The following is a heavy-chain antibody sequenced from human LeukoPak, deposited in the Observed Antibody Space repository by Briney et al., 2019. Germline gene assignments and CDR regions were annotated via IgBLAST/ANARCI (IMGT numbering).Heavy chain of an antibody. D-gene: IGHD3-10*01. CDR3: ARGPSGERISNWFDP. CDR1: GFSLSTSGMC. CDR2: IDWDDDE. J-gene: IGHJ5*02. V-gene: IGHV2-70*11. Sequence: SGPTLVNPTQTLTLTCTFSGFSLSTSGMCVSWIRQPPGKALEWLARIDWDDDEYYSTSLKTRLTISKDTSKNQVVLTMTNMDPVDAATYYCARGPSGERISNWFDPWGQGTLVTVSP.